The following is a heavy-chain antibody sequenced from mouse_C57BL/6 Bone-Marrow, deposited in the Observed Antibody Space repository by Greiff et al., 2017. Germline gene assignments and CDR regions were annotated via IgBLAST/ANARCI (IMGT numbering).Heavy chain of an antibody. V-gene: IGHV1-61*01. J-gene: IGHJ2*01. CDR1: GYTFTSYG. CDR2: IYPSDSET. D-gene: IGHD2-12*01. CDR3: AKLRTYYNNYFDY. Sequence: QVQLKESGAELVRPGSSVTLSCKASGYTFTSYGMDWVKQRPGQGLEWIGNIYPSDSETHYNQQFKDKATLTVDKSSSTAYMQLSSLTSEDSAVYYCAKLRTYYNNYFDYWGQGTTLTVSS.